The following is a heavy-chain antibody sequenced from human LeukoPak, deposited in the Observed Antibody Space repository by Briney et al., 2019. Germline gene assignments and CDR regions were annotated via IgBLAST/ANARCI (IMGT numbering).Heavy chain of an antibody. Sequence: ASVKVSCKASGGTFSSYAISWVRQAPGQGLEWMGGIIPIFGTANYAQKFQGRVTITADESTSTAYMELSSLRSEDTAVYYCARGMYPYYYDSSGYYWLDYWGQGTLVTVSS. V-gene: IGHV1-69*13. D-gene: IGHD3-22*01. CDR3: ARGMYPYYYDSSGYYWLDY. J-gene: IGHJ4*02. CDR1: GGTFSSYA. CDR2: IIPIFGTA.